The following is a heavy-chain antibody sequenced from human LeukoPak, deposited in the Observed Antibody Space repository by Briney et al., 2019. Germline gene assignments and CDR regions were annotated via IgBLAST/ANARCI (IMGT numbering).Heavy chain of an antibody. D-gene: IGHD2-15*01. J-gene: IGHJ6*02. CDR1: GFTFSSYS. CDR3: ARFGGGYGMDV. Sequence: PGRSLRLSCAASGFTFSSYSMNWVRQAPGKGLEWVSSISSSSSYIYYADSVKGRFTISRDNARNSLYLQMNSLRAEDTAVYYCARFGGGYGMDVWGQGTTVTVSS. CDR2: ISSSSSYI. V-gene: IGHV3-21*01.